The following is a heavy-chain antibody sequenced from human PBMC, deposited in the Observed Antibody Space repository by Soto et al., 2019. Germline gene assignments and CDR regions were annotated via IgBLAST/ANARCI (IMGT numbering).Heavy chain of an antibody. CDR2: ISSSSSYI. CDR3: ARVSDILTGYYIPPTAYGMDV. D-gene: IGHD3-9*01. V-gene: IGHV3-21*01. CDR1: GFTFSSYS. Sequence: EVQLVESGGGLVKPGGSLRLSCAASGFTFSSYSMNWVRQAPGKGLEWVSSISSSSSYIYYADSVKGRFTISRDNAKNSLYLQMNSLRAEDTAVYYCARVSDILTGYYIPPTAYGMDVWGQGTTVTVSS. J-gene: IGHJ6*02.